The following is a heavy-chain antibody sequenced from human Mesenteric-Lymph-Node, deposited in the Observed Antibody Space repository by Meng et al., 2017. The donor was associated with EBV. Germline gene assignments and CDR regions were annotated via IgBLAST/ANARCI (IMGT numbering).Heavy chain of an antibody. CDR2: ISQSGDT. V-gene: IGHV4-34*01. CDR3: ARGAIFGIVITYFDY. J-gene: IGHJ4*02. CDR1: GGSFSGYH. D-gene: IGHD3-3*02. Sequence: HVQLQQWGAALLEPSETLSLTCEASGGSFSGYHWSWIRQPPGKGLEYIGEISQSGDTTCNPSLKSRVTISVDRSRNQFSLKMASVTAADTAVYYCARGAIFGIVITYFDYWSQGTLVTVSS.